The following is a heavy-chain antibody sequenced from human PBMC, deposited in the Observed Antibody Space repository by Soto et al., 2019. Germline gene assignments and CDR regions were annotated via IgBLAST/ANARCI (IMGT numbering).Heavy chain of an antibody. CDR2: ISGSGGST. Sequence: GSLRLSCAASGFTFSSYAMSWVRQAPGKGLEWVSAISGSGGSTYYADSVKGRFTISRDNSKNTLYLQMNSLRAEDTAVYYCAKDMTWFGELLGLDYWGQGTLVTVSS. D-gene: IGHD3-10*01. CDR3: AKDMTWFGELLGLDY. CDR1: GFTFSSYA. J-gene: IGHJ4*02. V-gene: IGHV3-23*01.